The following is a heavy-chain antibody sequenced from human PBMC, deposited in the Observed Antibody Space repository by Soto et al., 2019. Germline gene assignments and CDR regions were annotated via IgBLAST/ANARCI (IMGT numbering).Heavy chain of an antibody. CDR1: GFTVSSNY. Sequence: EVQLVESGGGLVQPGGSLRLSCAASGFTVSSNYMSWVRQAPGKGLEWVSVIYSGGSTYYADSVKGRFTISRDNSKNMLYLQMNSLRAEDTAVYYCARGGTYYDFWSGYYMWGQGTLVTVSS. CDR3: ARGGTYYDFWSGYYM. V-gene: IGHV3-66*01. D-gene: IGHD3-3*01. CDR2: IYSGGST. J-gene: IGHJ4*02.